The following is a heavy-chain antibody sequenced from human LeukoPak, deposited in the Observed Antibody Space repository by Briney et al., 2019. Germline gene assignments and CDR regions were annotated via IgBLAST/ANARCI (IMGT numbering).Heavy chain of an antibody. Sequence: SVKLSCNVSGYTLHEISIHWVRQAHGKGLEWMGGIIPIFGTANYAQKFQGRVTITTDESTSTAYMELSSLRSEDTAVYYCALGQQLVYFDYWGQGTLVTVSS. D-gene: IGHD6-13*01. CDR1: GYTLHEIS. CDR2: IIPIFGTA. J-gene: IGHJ4*02. CDR3: ALGQQLVYFDY. V-gene: IGHV1-69*05.